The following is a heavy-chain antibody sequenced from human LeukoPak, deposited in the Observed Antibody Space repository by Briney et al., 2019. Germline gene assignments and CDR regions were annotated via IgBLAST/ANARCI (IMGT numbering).Heavy chain of an antibody. V-gene: IGHV3-30*18. CDR3: AKRGFLNWFDP. CDR2: ISYDGSNK. D-gene: IGHD2-15*01. CDR1: GFTFSSYG. Sequence: PGRSLRLSCAASGFTFSSYGMHWVRQAPGKGLEWVAVISYDGSNKYYADSVKGRFTISRDNSKNTLYLQMNSLRAEDTAVYYCAKRGFLNWFDPWGQGTLVTVSS. J-gene: IGHJ5*02.